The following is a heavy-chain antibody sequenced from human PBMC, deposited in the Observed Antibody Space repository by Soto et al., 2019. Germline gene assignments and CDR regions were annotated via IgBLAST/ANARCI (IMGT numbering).Heavy chain of an antibody. CDR3: SRVRGITIFGVVMEYYYYGMDV. J-gene: IGHJ6*02. CDR1: GFTFGDYA. Sequence: AGGSLRLSCTASGFTFGDYAMSWVRQAPGKGLEWVGFIRSKAYGGTTEYAASVKGRFTISRDDSKSIAYLQMNSLKTEDTAVYYCSRVRGITIFGVVMEYYYYGMDVWGQGTTVTVSS. CDR2: IRSKAYGGTT. D-gene: IGHD3-3*01. V-gene: IGHV3-49*04.